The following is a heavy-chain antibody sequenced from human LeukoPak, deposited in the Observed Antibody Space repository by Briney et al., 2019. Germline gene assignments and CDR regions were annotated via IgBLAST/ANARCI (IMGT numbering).Heavy chain of an antibody. CDR3: AKANYGDYLLMGY. D-gene: IGHD4-17*01. Sequence: GGSPRLSCAASGFTFSSYAMSWVRQAPGKGLEWVSAISGSGGSTYYADSVKGRFTISRDNSKNTLYLQMNSLRAEDTAVYYCAKANYGDYLLMGYWGQGTLVTVSS. V-gene: IGHV3-23*01. CDR2: ISGSGGST. CDR1: GFTFSSYA. J-gene: IGHJ4*02.